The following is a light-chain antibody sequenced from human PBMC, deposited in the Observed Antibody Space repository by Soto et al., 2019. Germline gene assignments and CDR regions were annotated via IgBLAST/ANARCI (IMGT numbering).Light chain of an antibody. V-gene: IGKV1-5*01. CDR3: QQRSNWPRGT. J-gene: IGKJ5*01. Sequence: DIQMTQSPSTLSASVGDRVTITCRASHSIGSWLAWYQQKAGKAPKLLIYDGSTLQSGVPSRFSGSGSGTEFTLTISSLQPEDFAVYYCQQRSNWPRGTFGQGTRLEIK. CDR2: DGS. CDR1: HSIGSW.